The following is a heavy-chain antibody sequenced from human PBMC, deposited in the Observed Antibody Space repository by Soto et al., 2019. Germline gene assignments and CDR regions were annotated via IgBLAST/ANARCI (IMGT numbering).Heavy chain of an antibody. Sequence: QVQLVESGGGLVKPGGSLRLSCAASGFTFSSYGMHWVRQAPGKGLEWVAVISYDGSNKYYADSVKGRFTISRDNSKNTLYLQMNSLRAEDTAVYYCAKDLSSLWFGELSYWGQGTLVTVSS. D-gene: IGHD3-10*01. V-gene: IGHV3-30*18. J-gene: IGHJ4*02. CDR1: GFTFSSYG. CDR2: ISYDGSNK. CDR3: AKDLSSLWFGELSY.